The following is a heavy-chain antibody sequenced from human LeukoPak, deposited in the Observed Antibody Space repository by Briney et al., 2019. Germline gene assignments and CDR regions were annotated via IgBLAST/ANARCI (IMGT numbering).Heavy chain of an antibody. CDR1: GGSISSYY. D-gene: IGHD6-6*01. V-gene: IGHV4-4*07. Sequence: PSETLSLTCTVSGGSISSYYWSWIRQPAGKGLEWIGRIYTSGSTNYNPSLKSRGTMSVDTSKNQFSLKLSSVTAADTPVYSCARGGRQTYSSSSMDYWGQGTLVTVSS. CDR2: IYTSGST. J-gene: IGHJ4*02. CDR3: ARGGRQTYSSSSMDY.